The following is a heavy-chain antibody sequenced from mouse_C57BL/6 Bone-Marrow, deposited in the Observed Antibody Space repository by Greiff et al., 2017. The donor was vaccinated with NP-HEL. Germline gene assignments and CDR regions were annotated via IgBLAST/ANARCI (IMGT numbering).Heavy chain of an antibody. CDR2: ISDGGSYT. CDR1: GFTFSSYA. CDR3: ARDRGGSSAYYYAKDY. Sequence: VQLKESGGGLVKPGGSLKLSCAASGFTFSSYAMSWVRQTPEKRLEWVANISDGGSYTSYPDNVKGRFTISRDNANNNVYLQMSNLKSEDTAMYYCARDRGGSSAYYYAKDYWGQGTSVTVSS. V-gene: IGHV5-4*01. J-gene: IGHJ4*01. D-gene: IGHD1-1*01.